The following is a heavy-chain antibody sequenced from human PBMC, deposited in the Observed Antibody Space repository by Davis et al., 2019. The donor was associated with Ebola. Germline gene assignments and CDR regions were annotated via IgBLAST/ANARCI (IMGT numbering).Heavy chain of an antibody. J-gene: IGHJ6*02. CDR2: IYYSGST. CDR1: GGSISSYY. V-gene: IGHV4-59*01. D-gene: IGHD3-3*01. CDR3: ARGAGRFSSYYGMDV. Sequence: SETLSLTCTVSGGSISSYYWSWIRQPPGKGLEWIGYIYYSGSTNYNPSLKSRVTISVDTSKNQFSLKLSSLTAADTAVYYCARGAGRFSSYYGMDVWGQGTTVTVSS.